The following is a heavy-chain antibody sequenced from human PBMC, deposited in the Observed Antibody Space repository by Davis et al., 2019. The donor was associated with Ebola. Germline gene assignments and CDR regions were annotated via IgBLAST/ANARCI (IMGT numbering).Heavy chain of an antibody. CDR2: IKSDGSST. Sequence: HTGGSLRLSCVASGFTSSSYWMHWVRQAPGKGLVWVSLIKSDGSSTRYAASVKGRFTISRDNAKNSLYLQMNSLRAEDTAVYYCARADYYGSGSYIGGYYYYGMDVWGQGTTVTVSS. CDR3: ARADYYGSGSYIGGYYYYGMDV. V-gene: IGHV3-74*01. J-gene: IGHJ6*02. CDR1: GFTSSSYW. D-gene: IGHD3-10*01.